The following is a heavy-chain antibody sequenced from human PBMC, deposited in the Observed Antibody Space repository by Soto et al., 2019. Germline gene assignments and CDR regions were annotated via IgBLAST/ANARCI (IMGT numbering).Heavy chain of an antibody. CDR1: GFTFSSYS. CDR2: ISSSSSTI. J-gene: IGHJ4*02. D-gene: IGHD6-13*01. CDR3: AIFSSSWAIRRGESDY. Sequence: GGSLRLSCAASGFTFSSYSMNWVRQAPGKGLEWVSYISSSSSTIYYADSVKGRFTISRDNAKNSLYLQMNSLRDEDTAVYYCAIFSSSWAIRRGESDYWGQGTLVTVSS. V-gene: IGHV3-48*02.